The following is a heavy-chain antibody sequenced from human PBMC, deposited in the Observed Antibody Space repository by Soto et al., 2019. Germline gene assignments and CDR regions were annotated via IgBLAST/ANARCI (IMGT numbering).Heavy chain of an antibody. CDR1: GGSISSSNW. CDR2: IYHSGST. J-gene: IGHJ4*02. V-gene: IGHV4-4*02. D-gene: IGHD3-10*01. CDR3: ARRWGEGRVDY. Sequence: QVQLQESGPGLVKPSGTLSLTCAVSGGSISSSNWWSWVRQPPGKGLQWIGEIYHSGSTNYIPSLTSRVTISVDKSRNQSPLTLSSVTAADTAVYYCARRWGEGRVDYLGQGTLVTVSS.